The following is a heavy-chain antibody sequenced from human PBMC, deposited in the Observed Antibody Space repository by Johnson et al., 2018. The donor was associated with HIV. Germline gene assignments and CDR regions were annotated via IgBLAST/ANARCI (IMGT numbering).Heavy chain of an antibody. V-gene: IGHV3-15*01. D-gene: IGHD6-13*01. J-gene: IGHJ3*02. CDR2: IKSKTDGGTT. CDR1: GFTFDDYG. Sequence: VQLVESGGGVVRPGGSLRLSCAASGFTFDDYGMSWVRQAPGKGLEWVGRIKSKTDGGTTDYAAPVKGRFTISRDDSKNTLYLQMNSRKTEDTAVYYCTTGTIAAAGLDAFDIWGQGTMVTVSS. CDR3: TTGTIAAAGLDAFDI.